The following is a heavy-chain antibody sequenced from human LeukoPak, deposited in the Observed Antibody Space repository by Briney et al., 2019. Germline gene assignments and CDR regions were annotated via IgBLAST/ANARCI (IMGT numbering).Heavy chain of an antibody. CDR3: ARALSGYDFWSGYYKNYYYMDV. Sequence: GGSLRLSCAASGFTFSSYWMSWVRQAPGKGLEWVANIKQDGSEKDYVDSVKGRFTISRDNAKNSLYLQMNSLRAEDTAVYYCARALSGYDFWSGYYKNYYYMDVWGKGTTVTVSS. D-gene: IGHD3-3*01. J-gene: IGHJ6*03. CDR1: GFTFSSYW. V-gene: IGHV3-7*01. CDR2: IKQDGSEK.